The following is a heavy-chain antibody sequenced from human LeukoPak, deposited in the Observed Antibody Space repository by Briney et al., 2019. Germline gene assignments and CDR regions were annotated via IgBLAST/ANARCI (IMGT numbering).Heavy chain of an antibody. J-gene: IGHJ4*02. V-gene: IGHV4-38-2*02. CDR3: ARHITSDYYGSGSSLYYFDS. D-gene: IGHD3-10*01. Sequence: PGGSLRLSCTASGFTFGDYAMSWVRQAPGKGREWIGSIYHSGSTYYNPSLKSRVTIPVDTSKNQFSLKLSSVTAADTAVYYCARHITSDYYGSGSSLYYFDSWGQGTLVTVSS. CDR2: IYHSGST. CDR1: GFTFGDYA.